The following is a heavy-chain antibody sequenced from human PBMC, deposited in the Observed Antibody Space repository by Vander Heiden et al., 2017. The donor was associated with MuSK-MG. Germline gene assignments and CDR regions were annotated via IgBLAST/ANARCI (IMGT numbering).Heavy chain of an antibody. V-gene: IGHV3-15*02. CDR3: AAGTGRSDFDY. CDR2: IKGRSDGGTR. J-gene: IGHJ4*02. CDR1: GLTLSRAW. Sequence: EVQLVDSGGALVKPGGSLRLSCAASGLTLSRAWVNWVRQAPGKGLEWVGRIKGRSDGGTRDYAAPVKGRINISRDESKNTLYLQLSSLKTEDTGVYYCAAGTGRSDFDYWGQGTLVTVSS.